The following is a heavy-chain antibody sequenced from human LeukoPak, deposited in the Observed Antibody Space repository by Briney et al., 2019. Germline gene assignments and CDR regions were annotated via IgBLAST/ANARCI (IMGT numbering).Heavy chain of an antibody. CDR3: ARTTALYYYMDV. CDR2: INPSGGST. V-gene: IGHV1-46*01. CDR1: GYTFTSYY. D-gene: IGHD1-1*01. J-gene: IGHJ6*03. Sequence: ASVKVSCKASGYTFTSYYMHWVRQAPGQGLEWMGIINPSGGSTSYAQKFQGRATMTRDMSTSTVYMELSRLRSDDTAVYYCARTTALYYYMDVWGKGTTVTVSS.